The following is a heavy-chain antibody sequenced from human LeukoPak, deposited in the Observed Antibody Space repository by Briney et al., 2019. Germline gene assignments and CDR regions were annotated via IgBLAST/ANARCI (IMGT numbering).Heavy chain of an antibody. CDR3: AKDQGYSYFYLDY. CDR1: GFTFDTHD. D-gene: IGHD5-18*01. V-gene: IGHV3-23*01. CDR2: INGNGAST. J-gene: IGHJ4*02. Sequence: AGTLSLTCAASGFTFDTHDMSWVRQAPGKGLEWVSDINGNGASTYNSDPERGRFTISRDNSKNTLYLQMSTVRAEDTGVYYCAKDQGYSYFYLDYWGQGTLVTVSS.